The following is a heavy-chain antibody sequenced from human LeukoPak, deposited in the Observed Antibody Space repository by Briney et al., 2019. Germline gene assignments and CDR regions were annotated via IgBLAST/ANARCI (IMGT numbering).Heavy chain of an antibody. Sequence: GGSLRLSCAASGFTFDDYAMHWVRQAPGKGLEWATGISWNSGSIGYADSVKGRFTISRDNAKNSLYLQMNSLRAEDTALYYCAKDTYGVTTMISYGGQGTLVTVSS. D-gene: IGHD4-17*01. J-gene: IGHJ4*02. CDR2: ISWNSGSI. V-gene: IGHV3-9*01. CDR3: AKDTYGVTTMISY. CDR1: GFTFDDYA.